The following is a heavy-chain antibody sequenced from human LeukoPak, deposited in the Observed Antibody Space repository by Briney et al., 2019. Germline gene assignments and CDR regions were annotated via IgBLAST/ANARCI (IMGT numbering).Heavy chain of an antibody. CDR2: IYPGDSDT. CDR3: ARQNREYSSDTPLDY. Sequence: GESLKISCKGSGYSFTSYWIGWVRQMPGNGLEWMGIIYPGDSDTRYSPSFQGQVTISADKSISTAYLQWSSLQASDTAMYYCARQNREYSSDTPLDYWGQGTLVTVSS. V-gene: IGHV5-51*01. CDR1: GYSFTSYW. J-gene: IGHJ4*02. D-gene: IGHD3-22*01.